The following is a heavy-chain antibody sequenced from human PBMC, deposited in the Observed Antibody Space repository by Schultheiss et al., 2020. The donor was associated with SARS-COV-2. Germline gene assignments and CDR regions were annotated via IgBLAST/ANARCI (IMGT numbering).Heavy chain of an antibody. CDR2: RSYSGIS. V-gene: IGHV4-59*12. CDR1: GGSISSYY. J-gene: IGHJ6*02. D-gene: IGHD2-8*01. Sequence: SQTLSLTCTVSGGSISSYYWNWIRQPPGKGLEWIGYRSYSGISKYNPSLGSRVTILLDTSKNQISLKLSSVTAADTAVYYCAREVYAPYYYYYAMDFWGQGTTVTVSS. CDR3: AREVYAPYYYYYAMDF.